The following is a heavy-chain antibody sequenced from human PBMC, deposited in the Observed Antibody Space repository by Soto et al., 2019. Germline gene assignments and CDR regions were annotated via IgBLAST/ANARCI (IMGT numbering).Heavy chain of an antibody. CDR3: ARAPRPAAIAVLDH. J-gene: IGHJ4*02. Sequence: QVQLVQSGTEVKTSGAPVKVSCKASGYSFTSYDINWLRQATGQGPEWMGWVNPNTGDTGLVQRFQARVTLSSDTSINTAYVEVSSLRPDDTAIYFCARAPRPAAIAVLDHWGQGTLVAVSS. CDR1: GYSFTSYD. CDR2: VNPNTGDT. D-gene: IGHD6-19*01. V-gene: IGHV1-8*01.